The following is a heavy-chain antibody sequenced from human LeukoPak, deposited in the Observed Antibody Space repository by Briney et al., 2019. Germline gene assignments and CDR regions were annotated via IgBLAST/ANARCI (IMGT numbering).Heavy chain of an antibody. V-gene: IGHV1-3*03. Sequence: ASVKVSCKASGYTFTSYAMHSVRQAPGQRLEWMGWINAGNGNTKYSQGFQGRVTITRDTSASTAYMELSSLRSEDMAVYYCARGYSSGWYYFDYWGQGTLVTVSS. CDR1: GYTFTSYA. D-gene: IGHD6-19*01. J-gene: IGHJ4*02. CDR2: INAGNGNT. CDR3: ARGYSSGWYYFDY.